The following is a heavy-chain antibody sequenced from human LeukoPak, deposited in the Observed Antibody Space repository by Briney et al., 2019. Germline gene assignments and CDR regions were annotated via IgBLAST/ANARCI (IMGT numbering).Heavy chain of an antibody. D-gene: IGHD2-21*02. J-gene: IGHJ4*02. Sequence: GGSLRLSCAASGFTFSSYAMSWVRQAPRKGLEWVSAISGSGGSTYYADSVKSRFTISRDNSKNTLYLQMNSLRAEDTAVYYCAKDASHFGDYYFDYWGQGTLVTVSS. CDR3: AKDASHFGDYYFDY. V-gene: IGHV3-23*01. CDR2: ISGSGGST. CDR1: GFTFSSYA.